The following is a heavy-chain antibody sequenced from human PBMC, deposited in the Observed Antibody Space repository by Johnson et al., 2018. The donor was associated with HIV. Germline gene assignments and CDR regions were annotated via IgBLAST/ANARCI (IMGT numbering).Heavy chain of an antibody. Sequence: VQLVESGGGLVQPGGSLRLSCAASGITVSSNYMSWVRRAPGKGLEWVSVLFSVGNAYYADSVKGRFTISRDNSNNMVYLQMNSLRPEDTAVYYCARDGRDMVTRGAFDIWGQGTVVTVSS. CDR3: ARDGRDMVTRGAFDI. CDR2: LFSVGNA. J-gene: IGHJ3*02. CDR1: GITVSSNY. D-gene: IGHD5-18*01. V-gene: IGHV3-66*02.